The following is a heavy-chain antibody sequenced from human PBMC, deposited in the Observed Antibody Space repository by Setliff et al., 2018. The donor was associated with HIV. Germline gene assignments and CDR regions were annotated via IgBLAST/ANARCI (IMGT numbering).Heavy chain of an antibody. J-gene: IGHJ3*02. CDR1: GFTFSDYY. V-gene: IGHV3-11*04. Sequence: GGSLRLSCAASGFTFSDYYMSWIRQAPGKGLEWVSYISTIGSTIYYTDSVKGRFTISRDNAKNSLYLQMNSLRAEDTAVYYCARDPSPQYYDFWSGYYSDAFDIWGQGTMVTVSS. CDR2: ISTIGSTI. D-gene: IGHD3-3*01. CDR3: ARDPSPQYYDFWSGYYSDAFDI.